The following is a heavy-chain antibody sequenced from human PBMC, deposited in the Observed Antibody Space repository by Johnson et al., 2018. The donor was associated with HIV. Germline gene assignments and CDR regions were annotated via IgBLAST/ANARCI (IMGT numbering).Heavy chain of an antibody. D-gene: IGHD3-22*01. V-gene: IGHV3-33*06. CDR1: GFTFSSYG. J-gene: IGHJ3*02. CDR3: AKETRDSRSAFDI. Sequence: QVQLVESGGGVVQPGRSLRLSCAASGFTFSSYGMHWVRQAPGKGLEWVAVIWYDGSNEHYADSVKGRFTISRDISKNTLYLQMSSLRVEDTDVYQCAKETRDSRSAFDIWGQGTMVTVSS. CDR2: IWYDGSNE.